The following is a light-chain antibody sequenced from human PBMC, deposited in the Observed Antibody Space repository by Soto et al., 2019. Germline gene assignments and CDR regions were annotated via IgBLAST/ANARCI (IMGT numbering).Light chain of an antibody. CDR1: HSILYSSNSNSKNY. Sequence: DIVMTQSPDSLAVSLGERATINCKSSHSILYSSNSNSKNYLSWYQQKPGQPPKLLIYWASTRESGVPDRFSGSGSGTEFSLTISSLQAEDVAVYYCQQYYSTPRTFGQGTKVEIK. CDR3: QQYYSTPRT. CDR2: WAS. J-gene: IGKJ1*01. V-gene: IGKV4-1*01.